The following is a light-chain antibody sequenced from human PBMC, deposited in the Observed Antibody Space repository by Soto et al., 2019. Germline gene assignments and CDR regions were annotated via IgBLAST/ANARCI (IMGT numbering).Light chain of an antibody. V-gene: IGLV1-40*01. Sequence: QSVLTQPPSVSGAPGQRVTISCTGSSSNIGAGYHVHWYQQLPGTAPQLLIYDNTNRPSGVPDRFSGSKSGTSASLAITGLLAEDEADYYCQSYDSSLTALVSGGGTKLTVL. CDR1: SSNIGAGYH. CDR3: QSYDSSLTALV. J-gene: IGLJ2*01. CDR2: DNT.